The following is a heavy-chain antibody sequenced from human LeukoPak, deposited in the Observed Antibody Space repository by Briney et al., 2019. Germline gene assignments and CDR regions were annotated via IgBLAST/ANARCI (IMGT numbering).Heavy chain of an antibody. V-gene: IGHV4-34*01. CDR1: GGSFSGYY. D-gene: IGHD5-12*01. Sequence: KSSETLSLTCAVYGGSFSGYYWSWIRQPPGKGLEWIGEINHSGSTNYNPSLKSRVTISVDTSKNQFSLKLSSVTAADTAVYYCARDRYSGYDGDYWGQGTLVTVSS. CDR3: ARDRYSGYDGDY. CDR2: INHSGST. J-gene: IGHJ4*02.